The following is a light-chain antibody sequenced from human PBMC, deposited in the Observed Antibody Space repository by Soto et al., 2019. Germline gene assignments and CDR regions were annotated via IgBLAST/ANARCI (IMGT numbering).Light chain of an antibody. CDR3: HQRGIWPHT. Sequence: VLTQSPATLSLSPGETATLSCRASQSFGSSLAWYQQKPGQAPRLLIHHASTRAAGIPARFSGSGSGTDFSLTISSLEPEDFAVYYCHQRGIWPHTFGPGTKVDIK. J-gene: IGKJ3*01. CDR1: QSFGSS. V-gene: IGKV3-11*01. CDR2: HAS.